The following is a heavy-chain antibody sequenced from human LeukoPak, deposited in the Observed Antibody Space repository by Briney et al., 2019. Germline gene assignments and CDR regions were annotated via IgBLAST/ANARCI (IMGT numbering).Heavy chain of an antibody. Sequence: SETLSLTCGVSGGSISGTNWWSWVRQPPGQGLEWIGEISLAGQTNCNPSLNGRVTMSLDKSSNQLSLHLTSVTAADTATYFCSRESGPFCPFGYWGQGTLVIVSS. J-gene: IGHJ4*02. CDR1: GGSISGTNW. CDR3: SRESGPFCPFGY. CDR2: ISLAGQT. V-gene: IGHV4/OR15-8*02. D-gene: IGHD1-26*01.